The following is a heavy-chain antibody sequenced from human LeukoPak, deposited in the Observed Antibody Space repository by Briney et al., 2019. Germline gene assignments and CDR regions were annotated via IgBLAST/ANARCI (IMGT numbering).Heavy chain of an antibody. J-gene: IGHJ4*02. V-gene: IGHV5-51*01. CDR3: ARVRSYYSDSSAHYGDY. CDR1: GYTFTNYW. CDR2: IYPGDSDT. Sequence: GESLQISCKGSGYTFTNYWIAWVRQMPGKGLEWMGIIYPGDSDTRYSPSFQGQVTISADKSITTAYLQWSSLKASDTAMYYCARVRSYYSDSSAHYGDYWGQGTLVTVSS. D-gene: IGHD3-22*01.